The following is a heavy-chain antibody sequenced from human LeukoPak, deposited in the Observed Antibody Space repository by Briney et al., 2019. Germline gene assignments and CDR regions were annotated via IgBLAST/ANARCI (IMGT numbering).Heavy chain of an antibody. J-gene: IGHJ2*01. Sequence: ASVKVSCKASGYTFTSYGISWVRQAPGQGLEWMGWISAYNGNTNYAQKLQGRVTMTTDTSTSTAYMELRSLRSDDTAVYYCARAGYCSTTSCYTDWYFDLWGRGTLVTVSS. CDR1: GYTFTSYG. CDR2: ISAYNGNT. V-gene: IGHV1-18*01. D-gene: IGHD2-2*02. CDR3: ARAGYCSTTSCYTDWYFDL.